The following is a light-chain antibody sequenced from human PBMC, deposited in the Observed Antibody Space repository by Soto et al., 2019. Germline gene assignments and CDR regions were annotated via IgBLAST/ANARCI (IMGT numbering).Light chain of an antibody. J-gene: IGKJ4*01. Sequence: DIQLTQSPSFLSASVGDRVTITCRASQGISSYLAWYQQKPGKAPKLLIYAASTLQSGVPSRFSGNGSGTEFTLTISSLQPEDFATYYCQQLNSYPLTFGGGPKVEIK. V-gene: IGKV1-9*01. CDR3: QQLNSYPLT. CDR1: QGISSY. CDR2: AAS.